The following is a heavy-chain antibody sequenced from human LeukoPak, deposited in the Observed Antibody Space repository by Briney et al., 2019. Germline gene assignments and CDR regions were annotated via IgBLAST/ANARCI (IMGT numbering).Heavy chain of an antibody. V-gene: IGHV3-23*01. CDR2: IGNSGDRT. J-gene: IGHJ6*02. CDR3: AKGGV. CDR1: GFTFSSYA. Sequence: GGSLRLSCAASGFTFSSYAMSWVRQAPGKGPEWVSGIGNSGDRTFYADSVQGRFTISRDNSKNTLYLQMNSLRVEDTALYYCAKGGVWGQGIAVTVSS.